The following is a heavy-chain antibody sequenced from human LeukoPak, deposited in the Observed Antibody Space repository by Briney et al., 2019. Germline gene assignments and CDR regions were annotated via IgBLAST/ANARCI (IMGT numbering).Heavy chain of an antibody. J-gene: IGHJ4*02. CDR1: GFTFSSYS. CDR3: ARGATSSGSYYPPYYFDY. Sequence: KPGGSLRLSCAASGFTFSSYSMNWVRQAPGKGLEWVSSISSSSSYIYYADSVKGRFTISRDNAKNSLYLQMNSLRAEDTAVYYCARGATSSGSYYPPYYFDYWAREPWSPSPQ. V-gene: IGHV3-21*01. CDR2: ISSSSSYI. D-gene: IGHD3-10*01.